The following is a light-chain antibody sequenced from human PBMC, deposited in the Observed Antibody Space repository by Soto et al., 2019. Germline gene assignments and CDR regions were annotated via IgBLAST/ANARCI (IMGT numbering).Light chain of an antibody. Sequence: EIVLTQSPGSLSLSPGERATLSCRASQSVSSTFFAWYQQRPGQAPRLLMYGASSRATGIPERFSGSGSGTDFTLTISRLEPEDFAVYYCQQFDSSVTFGQGTKVHIK. J-gene: IGKJ1*01. CDR3: QQFDSSVT. CDR1: QSVSSTF. CDR2: GAS. V-gene: IGKV3-20*01.